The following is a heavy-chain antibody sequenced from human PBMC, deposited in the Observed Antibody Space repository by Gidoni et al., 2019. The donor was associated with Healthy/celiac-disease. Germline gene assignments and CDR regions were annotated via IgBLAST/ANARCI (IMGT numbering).Heavy chain of an antibody. CDR1: GGTFSSYA. CDR3: ARAKVEQQLENYYYYYMDV. D-gene: IGHD6-13*01. CDR2: IIPIFGTA. Sequence: QVQLVQSGAEVKKPGSSVKVSCKASGGTFSSYAISWVRQAPGQGLEWMGGIIPIFGTANYAQKFQGRVTITADESTSTAYMELSSLRSEDTAVYYCARAKVEQQLENYYYYYMDVWGKGTTVTVSS. V-gene: IGHV1-69*01. J-gene: IGHJ6*03.